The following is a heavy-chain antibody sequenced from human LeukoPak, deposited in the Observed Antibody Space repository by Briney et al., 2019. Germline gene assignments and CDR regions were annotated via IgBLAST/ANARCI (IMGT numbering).Heavy chain of an antibody. V-gene: IGHV3-30*02. CDR1: GFTFSSYG. D-gene: IGHD7-27*01. CDR3: GRGHWGLDY. J-gene: IGHJ4*02. CDR2: IRYDGSNK. Sequence: PGGSLRLSCAAPGFTFSSYGMHWVRQAPGKGLEGVAFIRYDGSNKYYADSVKGRFTISRDNSKNTLYLQMNSLRPEDTAVYYCGRGHWGLDYWGQGALVTVSS.